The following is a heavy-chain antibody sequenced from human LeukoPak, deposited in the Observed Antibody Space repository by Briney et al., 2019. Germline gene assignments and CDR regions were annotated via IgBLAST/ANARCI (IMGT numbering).Heavy chain of an antibody. J-gene: IGHJ4*02. CDR3: ARRTGYYSNYDGGPFDY. Sequence: PSETLSLTCTVSGGSISSSSYYWGWIRQPPGKGLEWIGSIYYSGSTYYNPSLKSRVTISVDTSKNQFSLKLSSVTAADTAVYYCARRTGYYSNYDGGPFDYWGQGTLVIVSS. CDR2: IYYSGST. CDR1: GGSISSSSYY. D-gene: IGHD4-11*01. V-gene: IGHV4-39*01.